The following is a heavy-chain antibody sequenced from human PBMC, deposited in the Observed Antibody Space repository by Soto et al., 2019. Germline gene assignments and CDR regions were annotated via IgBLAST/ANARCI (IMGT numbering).Heavy chain of an antibody. CDR2: INPDRDAT. V-gene: IGHV1-2*02. D-gene: IGHD1-7*01. CDR3: GAPSFWVEEL. CDR1: GYTFTGHY. Sequence: ASVKVSCKPSGYTFTGHYIHWVRQAPAQSLEWLGGINPDRDATKYAPKFVGRVKMTWSTSISTAYVEMGRLSYGERSIYDCGAPSFWVEELWGQGTPVTVSS. J-gene: IGHJ4*03.